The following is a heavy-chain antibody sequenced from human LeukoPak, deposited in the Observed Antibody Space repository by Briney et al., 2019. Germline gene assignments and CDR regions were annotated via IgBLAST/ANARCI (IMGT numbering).Heavy chain of an antibody. J-gene: IGHJ4*02. CDR1: GFTFSNSA. CDR3: AVDVIYESD. V-gene: IGHV1-58*01. D-gene: IGHD2/OR15-2a*01. Sequence: GTSVKVSCKASGFTFSNSAVQWVRQARGLRLVWIGWIVVGSGNTNYAQKFQESVTITRDMSTSTAYMELSSLRSEDAAVYYCAVDVIYESDWGQGTLVTVSS. CDR2: IVVGSGNT.